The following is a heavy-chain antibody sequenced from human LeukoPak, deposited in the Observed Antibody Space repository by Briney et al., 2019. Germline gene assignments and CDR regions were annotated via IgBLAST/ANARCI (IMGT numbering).Heavy chain of an antibody. Sequence: GGSLRLSCAASGFTFSSYAMSWVRQAPGKGLEWVSAISGSGGSTYYADSVKGRFTISRDNSKNTLYLQMNSLRAEDTAVYYCAKSLLLLWFGELGMDVWGQGTTVTVSS. D-gene: IGHD3-10*01. J-gene: IGHJ6*02. CDR2: ISGSGGST. CDR3: AKSLLLLWFGELGMDV. V-gene: IGHV3-23*01. CDR1: GFTFSSYA.